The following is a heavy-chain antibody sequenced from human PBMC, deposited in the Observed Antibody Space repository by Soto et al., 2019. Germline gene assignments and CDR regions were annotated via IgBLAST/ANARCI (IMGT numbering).Heavy chain of an antibody. V-gene: IGHV6-1*01. CDR2: TYYRSKWYN. D-gene: IGHD2-2*01. CDR3: ARDFRTPDSTSWFNWFDP. CDR1: GATVSGDSAA. J-gene: IGHJ5*02. Sequence: PSQTLSLTCAISGATVSGDSAAWNWLRQSPARGLGWLGRTYYRSKWYNDYAVSVKSRIIINPDTSRNQFSLHLNSVTPDDTAVYYGARDFRTPDSTSWFNWFDPWGQGSLVTVSS.